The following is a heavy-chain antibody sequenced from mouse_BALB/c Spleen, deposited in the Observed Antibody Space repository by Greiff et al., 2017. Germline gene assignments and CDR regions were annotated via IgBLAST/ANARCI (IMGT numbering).Heavy chain of an antibody. J-gene: IGHJ4*01. CDR1: GFTFSSYG. CDR3: ARHGDYRYDGYAMDY. CDR2: ISSGGSYT. Sequence: EVKLMESGGDLVKPGGSLKLSCAASGFTFSSYGMSWVRQTPDKRLEWVATISSGGSYTYYPDSVKGRFTISRDNAKNTLYLQMSSLKSEDTAMYYCARHGDYRYDGYAMDYWGQGTSVTVSS. V-gene: IGHV5-6*01. D-gene: IGHD2-14*01.